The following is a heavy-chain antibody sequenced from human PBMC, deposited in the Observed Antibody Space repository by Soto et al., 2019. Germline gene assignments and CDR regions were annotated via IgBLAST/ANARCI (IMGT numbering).Heavy chain of an antibody. V-gene: IGHV3-23*01. J-gene: IGHJ4*02. CDR3: AKDVTRGNLVGRRENGMFDY. CDR2: ISGSGGST. Sequence: GGSLRLSCAASGFTFSSYAMSWVRQAPGKGLEWVSAISGSGGSTYYADSVKGRFTISRDNSKNTLYLQMNSLRAEDTAVYYCAKDVTRGNLVGRRENGMFDYWGQGTLVTVSS. CDR1: GFTFSSYA. D-gene: IGHD1-26*01.